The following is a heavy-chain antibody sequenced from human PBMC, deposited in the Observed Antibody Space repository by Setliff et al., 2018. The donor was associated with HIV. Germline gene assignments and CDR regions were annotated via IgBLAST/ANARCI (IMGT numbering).Heavy chain of an antibody. CDR3: ARDNLPYSSGSDVYYYGMDV. J-gene: IGHJ6*02. Sequence: SGYTFTGYYMHWVRQAPGQGLEWMGWINPNSGGTNYAQKFQGWVTMTRDTSISTAYMELSRLRSDDTAVYYCARDNLPYSSGSDVYYYGMDVWGQGTTVTVSS. CDR2: INPNSGGT. CDR1: GYTFTGYY. D-gene: IGHD6-19*01. V-gene: IGHV1-2*04.